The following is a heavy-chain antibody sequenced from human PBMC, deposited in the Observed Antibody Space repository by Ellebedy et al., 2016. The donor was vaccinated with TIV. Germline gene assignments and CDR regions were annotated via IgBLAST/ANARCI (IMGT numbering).Heavy chain of an antibody. CDR3: ARFSSRAPQYQHGMDV. V-gene: IGHV4-59*01. Sequence: MPSETLSLTCTVSGGSTNLFYWSWIRQSPGKGLEWLGYTYYSGSTNYNPSLKTRISILIDASKSQISLKLNSLTSADTAVYYCARFSSRAPQYQHGMDVWGQGITVTVS. CDR1: GGSTNLFY. CDR2: TYYSGST. J-gene: IGHJ6*02. D-gene: IGHD2/OR15-2a*01.